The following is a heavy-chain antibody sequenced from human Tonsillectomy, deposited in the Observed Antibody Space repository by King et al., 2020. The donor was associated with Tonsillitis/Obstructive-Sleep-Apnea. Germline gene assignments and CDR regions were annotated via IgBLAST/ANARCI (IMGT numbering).Heavy chain of an antibody. D-gene: IGHD4-11*01. V-gene: IGHV3-33*01. CDR1: GFTFSPYG. CDR2: IWYDGSNK. CDR3: ARMGGDYNNYGETIDY. J-gene: IGHJ4*02. Sequence: VQLVESGGGVVQPGRSLRLSCAASGFTFSPYGMHWVRQAPGKGLEWVAVIWYDGSNKNYADSVEGRFTISRDNSKNTLYLQMSSLRAEDTAVYYCARMGGDYNNYGETIDYWGQGTLVTVSS.